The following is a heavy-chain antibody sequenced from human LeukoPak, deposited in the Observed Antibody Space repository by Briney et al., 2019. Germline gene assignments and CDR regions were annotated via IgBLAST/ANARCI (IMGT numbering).Heavy chain of an antibody. D-gene: IGHD6-25*01. CDR3: ARVSDPGGTRLFDF. J-gene: IGHJ4*02. CDR1: GYIFTGYY. CDR2: ISGYNGNT. V-gene: IGHV1-18*04. Sequence: ASVKVSCKASGYIFTGYYMHWVRQAPGQGLEWMGWISGYNGNTNYAQKFQGRITMTTDTSTSTGYMELRSLRSDDTAVYYCARVSDPGGTRLFDFWGQGTLVTVSS.